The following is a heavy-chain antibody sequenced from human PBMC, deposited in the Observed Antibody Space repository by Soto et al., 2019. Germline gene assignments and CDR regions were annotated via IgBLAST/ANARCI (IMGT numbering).Heavy chain of an antibody. CDR3: AKDPSVVPAATSFSGMDV. V-gene: IGHV3-23*01. D-gene: IGHD2-2*01. CDR1: GFTFSSYA. Sequence: GGSLRLSCAASGFTFSSYAMSWVRQAPGKGLEWVSAISGSGGSTYYADSVKGRFTISRDNSKNTLYLQMNSLRAEDTAVYYCAKDPSVVPAATSFSGMDVWGQGTTVTVSS. CDR2: ISGSGGST. J-gene: IGHJ6*02.